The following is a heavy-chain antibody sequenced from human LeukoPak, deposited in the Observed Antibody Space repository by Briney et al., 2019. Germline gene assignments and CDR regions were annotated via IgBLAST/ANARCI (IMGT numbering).Heavy chain of an antibody. D-gene: IGHD5-12*01. CDR2: INPSGGST. CDR1: GYTFTSYY. Sequence: ASVKVSCKASGYTFTSYYMHWVRQAPGQGLEWMGIINPSGGSTSYAQKFQGRVTMTRDTSTGTVYMELSSLRSEDTAVYYCARGGYSGYDYWKNWFDPWGQGTLVTVSS. V-gene: IGHV1-46*01. J-gene: IGHJ5*02. CDR3: ARGGYSGYDYWKNWFDP.